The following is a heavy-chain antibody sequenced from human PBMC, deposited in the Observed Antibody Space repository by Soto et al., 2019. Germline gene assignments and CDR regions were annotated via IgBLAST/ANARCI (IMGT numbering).Heavy chain of an antibody. Sequence: QVQLVQSGAEVKKPGASVKVSCKASGYTFTSYGISWVRQAPGQGLEWMGWISAYNGNTNYAQKLQGRVTMTTDTSWSXXYMELRSLRSDDTAVYYCARDPIVLVPAAANWFDPWGQGTLVTVSS. CDR3: ARDPIVLVPAAANWFDP. D-gene: IGHD2-2*01. CDR1: GYTFTSYG. V-gene: IGHV1-18*01. J-gene: IGHJ5*02. CDR2: ISAYNGNT.